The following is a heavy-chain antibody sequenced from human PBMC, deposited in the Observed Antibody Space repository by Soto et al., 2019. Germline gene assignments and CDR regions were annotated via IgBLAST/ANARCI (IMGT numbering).Heavy chain of an antibody. CDR3: ARDLTYRDYEDY. CDR2: LIPILGIA. Sequence: QVHLVQSGAEVKKPGSSVKVSCKASGGTFSSYTISWVRQAPGQGLEWMGWLIPILGIANYAQKFQGRVTITADKSTSTAYMELSSLRSEDTVVYYCARDLTYRDYEDYWGQGTLVTVSS. J-gene: IGHJ4*02. CDR1: GGTFSSYT. V-gene: IGHV1-69*08. D-gene: IGHD4-17*01.